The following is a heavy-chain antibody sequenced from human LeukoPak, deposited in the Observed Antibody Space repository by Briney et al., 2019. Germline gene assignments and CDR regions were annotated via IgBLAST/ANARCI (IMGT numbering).Heavy chain of an antibody. CDR2: IYGGGTNT. V-gene: IGHV3-23*01. CDR3: AKRITVAAGIYFDS. D-gene: IGHD6-19*01. J-gene: IGHJ4*02. CDR1: GFSFSSFA. Sequence: GGSLRLSCVGSGFSFSSFAMTWVRQAPGKGMEWVSTIYGGGTNTFYADSVKGRFTISRDDSKNMQFLEMDSLRPEDTAVYFCAKRITVAAGIYFDSWGQGTLVTVSS.